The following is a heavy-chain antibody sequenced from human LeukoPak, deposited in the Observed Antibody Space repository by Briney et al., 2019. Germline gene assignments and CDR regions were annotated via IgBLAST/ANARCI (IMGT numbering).Heavy chain of an antibody. CDR1: GGSINSYY. V-gene: IGHV4-59*12. CDR2: IYYSGST. D-gene: IGHD3-10*01. J-gene: IGHJ5*02. CDR3: AKDAVRGSGRINWFDT. Sequence: SETLSLTCTVSGGSINSYYWSWIRQPPGKGLEWIGYIYYSGSTNYNPSLKSRVTISVDTSKNQFSLKLSSVTAADTAVYYCAKDAVRGSGRINWFDTWGQGTLVTVSS.